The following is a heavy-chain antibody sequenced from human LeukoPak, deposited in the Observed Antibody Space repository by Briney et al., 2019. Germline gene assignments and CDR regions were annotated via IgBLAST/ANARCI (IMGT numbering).Heavy chain of an antibody. CDR3: ARVTYDILTGYYYYYYMDV. CDR2: IYYSGST. V-gene: IGHV4-59*01. J-gene: IGHJ6*03. D-gene: IGHD3-9*01. CDR1: GGSISSYY. Sequence: SETLSLTCTVSGGSISSYYWSWIRQPPGKGLEWIGYIYYSGSTNYNPSLKSRVTISVDTSKNQFSLKLSSVTAADTAVYYCARVTYDILTGYYYYYYMDVWGKGTTVTISS.